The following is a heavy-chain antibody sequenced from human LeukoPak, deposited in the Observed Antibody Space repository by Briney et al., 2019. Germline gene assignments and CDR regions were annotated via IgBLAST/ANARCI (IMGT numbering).Heavy chain of an antibody. Sequence: SETLSLTCTVSGDSISSYYWSWIRQPPGKGLEWIGYIYYSGSTNYNPSLKSRVTISVDTSKNQFSLKLSSVTAADTAVYYCARASVAGRGFFDYWGQGTLVTVSS. CDR3: ARASVAGRGFFDY. D-gene: IGHD6-19*01. V-gene: IGHV4-59*08. CDR2: IYYSGST. J-gene: IGHJ4*02. CDR1: GDSISSYY.